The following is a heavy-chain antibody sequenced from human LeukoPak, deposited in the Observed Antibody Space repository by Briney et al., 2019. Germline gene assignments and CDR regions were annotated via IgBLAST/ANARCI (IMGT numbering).Heavy chain of an antibody. V-gene: IGHV1-18*01. CDR3: ARDQRIWVSYRYSRILDY. CDR2: ISAYNGNT. Sequence: ASVKVSCKASGYTFTSYGISWVRQAPGQGLEWMGWISAYNGNTNYAQKLQGRVTMTTDTSKSTAYMELRSLRSDDTAVYYCARDQRIWVSYRYSRILDYWGQGTLVTVSS. J-gene: IGHJ4*02. D-gene: IGHD3-16*02. CDR1: GYTFTSYG.